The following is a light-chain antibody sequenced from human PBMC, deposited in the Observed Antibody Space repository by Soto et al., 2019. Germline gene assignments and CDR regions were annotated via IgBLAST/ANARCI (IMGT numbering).Light chain of an antibody. V-gene: IGLV2-23*02. CDR3: CSYEGSSGDV. CDR2: EVS. CDR1: NSDVGSYNL. Sequence: QSVLTQPAPLSGSPGQSLTISRTGTNSDVGSYNLVSWYQQHPGKAPKLMIYEVSKRPSGVSNRFSGSKSGNTASLTISGLQAEDEADYYCCSYEGSSGDVFGTGTRSPS. J-gene: IGLJ1*01.